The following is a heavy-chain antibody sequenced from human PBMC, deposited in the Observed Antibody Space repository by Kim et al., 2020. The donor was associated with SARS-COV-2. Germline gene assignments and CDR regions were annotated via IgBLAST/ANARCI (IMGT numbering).Heavy chain of an antibody. V-gene: IGHV1-46*01. Sequence: FQGRVTMTRDTSTSTGYMELSSLRSEDTAVYYCARGPWLVRGGPYYFDYWGQGTLVTVSS. J-gene: IGHJ4*02. D-gene: IGHD6-19*01. CDR3: ARGPWLVRGGPYYFDY.